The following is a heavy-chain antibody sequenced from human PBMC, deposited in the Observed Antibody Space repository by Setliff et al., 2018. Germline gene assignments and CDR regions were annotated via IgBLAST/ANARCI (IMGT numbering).Heavy chain of an antibody. J-gene: IGHJ4*02. Sequence: ASVKVSCKASGYTFTSYDINWVRQATGQGLEWMGWMNPNSGNTNYAQKLQGRVTMTTDTSTSTAYMELRSLRSDDTAVYYGARGDIVLMVYALDYWGQGTLVTVSS. V-gene: IGHV1-8*01. CDR2: MNPNSGNT. CDR1: GYTFTSYD. CDR3: ARGDIVLMVYALDY. D-gene: IGHD2-8*01.